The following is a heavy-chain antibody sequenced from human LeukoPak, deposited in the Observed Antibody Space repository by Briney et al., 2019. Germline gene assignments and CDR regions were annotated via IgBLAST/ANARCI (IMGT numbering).Heavy chain of an antibody. J-gene: IGHJ4*02. V-gene: IGHV4-4*02. CDR1: GGSISSTNW. Sequence: SEALSLTCGVSGGSISSTNWWTWVRQPPGEGLEWIGEVHLSGRTNYNPSLESRVTMSVDMSENHISLKLTSVTAADTAVYYCAREGGPYRPLDYSGQGTLVTVS. CDR3: AREGGPYRPLDY. CDR2: VHLSGRT.